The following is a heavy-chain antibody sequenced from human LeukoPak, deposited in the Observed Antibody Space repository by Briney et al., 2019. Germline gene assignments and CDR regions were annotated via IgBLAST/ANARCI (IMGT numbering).Heavy chain of an antibody. V-gene: IGHV3-23*01. CDR1: GFTFSSYA. D-gene: IGHD3-9*01. J-gene: IGHJ5*02. Sequence: GGSLRLSCAASGFTFSSYAMSWVRQAPGKGLEWVSAISGSGGSTYYADSVKGRFTISGDNSKNTLYLQMNSLRAEDTAVYYCAKDRKRYFDWLIPFDPWGQGTLVTVSS. CDR3: AKDRKRYFDWLIPFDP. CDR2: ISGSGGST.